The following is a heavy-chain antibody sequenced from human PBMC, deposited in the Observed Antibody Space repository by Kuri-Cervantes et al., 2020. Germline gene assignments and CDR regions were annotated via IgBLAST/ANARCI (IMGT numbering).Heavy chain of an antibody. Sequence: SQTLSLTCAVSGYSITTGYYWGWIRQPPGKGLEWIGSIYHSGITYYTPSPKSRVTISIDTSKNQFSLKLSSVTAADTAVYYCARDLPGYSGGCIDYWGQGTLVTVSS. CDR2: IYHSGIT. CDR3: ARDLPGYSGGCIDY. V-gene: IGHV4-38-2*02. D-gene: IGHD6-19*01. CDR1: GYSITTGYY. J-gene: IGHJ4*02.